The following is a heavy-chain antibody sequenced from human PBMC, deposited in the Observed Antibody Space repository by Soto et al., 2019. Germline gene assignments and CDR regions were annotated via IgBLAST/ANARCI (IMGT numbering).Heavy chain of an antibody. Sequence: ASVNVSCKPSGYSFTRYGIRWVRQAPGQGLEWMGWISAYNGNTNYAQKLHGRVTMTTDTSTSTAYMELRSLRSDDTAVYYCARGGKFDYYGMDVWGQGTTVTVSS. CDR2: ISAYNGNT. CDR1: GYSFTRYG. V-gene: IGHV1-18*01. CDR3: ARGGKFDYYGMDV. J-gene: IGHJ6*02.